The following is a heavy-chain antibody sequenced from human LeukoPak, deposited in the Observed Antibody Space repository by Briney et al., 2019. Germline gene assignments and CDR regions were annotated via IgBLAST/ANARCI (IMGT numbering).Heavy chain of an antibody. Sequence: GGSLRLSCAASGFTFSNYGMQRVRQAPGKGLGWVAFIRYDGSKKYYADSVKGRFTISRDNSKNTLYLQMNSLRAEDTAVYYCAKGFSTTESALDYWGQGTLVTVSS. CDR3: AKGFSTTESALDY. J-gene: IGHJ4*02. D-gene: IGHD4-11*01. CDR2: IRYDGSKK. V-gene: IGHV3-30*02. CDR1: GFTFSNYG.